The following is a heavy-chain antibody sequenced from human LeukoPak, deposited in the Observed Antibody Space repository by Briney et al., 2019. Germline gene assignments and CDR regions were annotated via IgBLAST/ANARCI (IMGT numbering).Heavy chain of an antibody. V-gene: IGHV4-59*01. CDR2: IYYSGST. CDR1: GGSTSSYY. Sequence: PSETLSLTCTVSGGSTSSYYWSWIRQPPGKGLEWIGYIYYSGSTNYNPSLKSRVTISVDTSKNQFSLKLSSVTAADTAVYYCARDSGHDYGDYFDYWGQGTLVTVSS. D-gene: IGHD4-17*01. J-gene: IGHJ4*02. CDR3: ARDSGHDYGDYFDY.